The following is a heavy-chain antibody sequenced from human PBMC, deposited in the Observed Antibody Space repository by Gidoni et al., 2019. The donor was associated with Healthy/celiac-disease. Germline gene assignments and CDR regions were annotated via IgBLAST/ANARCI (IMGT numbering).Heavy chain of an antibody. Sequence: EVQLVESGGGLVQPGGSLRLSCAASGFPFSSSWRHWVRQAPGKGLVWVSRIKSDGSSTSAADSVKGRFTISRDNAKNTLYLQMNSLRAEDTAVYYCARVTDIVVVPAAIRYYSNYENYYGMDVWGQGTTVTVSS. CDR3: ARVTDIVVVPAAIRYYSNYENYYGMDV. V-gene: IGHV3-74*01. D-gene: IGHD2-2*02. J-gene: IGHJ6*02. CDR1: GFPFSSSW. CDR2: IKSDGSST.